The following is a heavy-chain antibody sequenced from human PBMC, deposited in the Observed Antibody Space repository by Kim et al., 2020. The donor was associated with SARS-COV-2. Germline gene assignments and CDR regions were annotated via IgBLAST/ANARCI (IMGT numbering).Heavy chain of an antibody. CDR3: ASGANY. J-gene: IGHJ4*02. Sequence: GGSLRLSCAVSGLTFSDYAMYWVRQAPGKGLEWVAVISYDGSNKYHADSVKGRFTISRDDSKNTLYLQMSSLRGEDTAVYYCASGANYWGQGTLVTVSS. CDR2: ISYDGSNK. CDR1: GLTFSDYA. V-gene: IGHV3-30-3*01. D-gene: IGHD1-26*01.